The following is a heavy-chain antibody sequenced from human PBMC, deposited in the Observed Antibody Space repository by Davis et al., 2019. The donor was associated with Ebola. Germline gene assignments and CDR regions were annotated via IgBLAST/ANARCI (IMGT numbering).Heavy chain of an antibody. CDR1: GFTFSGSA. CDR3: ASLLLLAFDI. CDR2: IRSKANSYAT. Sequence: GGSLRLSCAASGFTFSGSAMHWVRQASGKGLEWVGRIRSKANSYATAYAASVKGRFTISRDDSKNTAYLQMNSLKTEDTAVYYCASLLLLAFDIWGQGTMVTVSS. V-gene: IGHV3-73*01. D-gene: IGHD3-22*01. J-gene: IGHJ3*02.